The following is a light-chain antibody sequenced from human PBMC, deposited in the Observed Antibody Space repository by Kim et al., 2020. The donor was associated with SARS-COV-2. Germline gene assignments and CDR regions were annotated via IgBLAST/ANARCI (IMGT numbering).Light chain of an antibody. Sequence: GQSITISCAGTSDDVGAFDYVSWFQQHPGKAPKLVIYDVTNRPSGISSRFSGSKSGSSVSLTISGLQAEDEAYYYCFSFTTSTTWVFGGGTQLTVL. V-gene: IGLV2-14*03. J-gene: IGLJ3*02. CDR2: DVT. CDR3: FSFTTSTTWV. CDR1: SDDVGAFDY.